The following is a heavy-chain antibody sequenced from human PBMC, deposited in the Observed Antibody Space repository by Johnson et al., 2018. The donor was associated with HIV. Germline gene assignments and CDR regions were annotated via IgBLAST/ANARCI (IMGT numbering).Heavy chain of an antibody. V-gene: IGHV3-30*18. Sequence: QVQLVESGGGVVQPGRSLRLSCAASGFTFSSYAMHWVRQAPGKGLEWVAVISYDGGDKYYADSVKGRFTISRDNYKSTLYLQMNSLRPEDTAVYYCAKERRAPRAFDIWGQGTMVTVSS. J-gene: IGHJ3*02. CDR2: ISYDGGDK. CDR3: AKERRAPRAFDI. CDR1: GFTFSSYA.